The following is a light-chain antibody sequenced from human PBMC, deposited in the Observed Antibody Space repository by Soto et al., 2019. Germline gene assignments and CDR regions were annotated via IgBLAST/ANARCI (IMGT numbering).Light chain of an antibody. V-gene: IGKV3-20*01. Sequence: EIVLTQSPGTLSLSPGERATLSCRASQSVSSSDLAWYQQKPGQAPRLFIYGASNRATGIPDRFSGSGSGTDFTLTISRLEPEDFAVYYCQQYGTSPGLTFGGGTKVEIK. CDR1: QSVSSSD. J-gene: IGKJ4*01. CDR2: GAS. CDR3: QQYGTSPGLT.